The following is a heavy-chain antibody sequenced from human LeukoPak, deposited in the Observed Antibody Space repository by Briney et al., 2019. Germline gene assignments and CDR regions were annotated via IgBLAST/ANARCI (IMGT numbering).Heavy chain of an antibody. CDR3: ARAKYRSGGSCYYLAY. D-gene: IGHD2-15*01. J-gene: IGHJ4*02. V-gene: IGHV1-2*02. CDR1: GYTFTGYY. CDR2: INPNSGGT. Sequence: ASVKVSCKASGYTFTGYYMHWVRQAPGQGLEWMGWINPNSGGTNYAQKFQGRVTMTRDTSISTAYMELSRLRSDDTAVYYCARAKYRSGGSCYYLAYWGQGTLVTVSS.